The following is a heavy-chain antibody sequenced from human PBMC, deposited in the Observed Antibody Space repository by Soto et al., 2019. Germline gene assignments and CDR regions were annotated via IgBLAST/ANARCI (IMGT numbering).Heavy chain of an antibody. Sequence: PGGSLRLSCAASGFTLSGYYMNWIRQAPGKGLEWVSYISTSGSTIYYADSVKGRFTISRDNTKNSLYLQMNSLRAEDTAVYYCARDRVTQTPNYYYYYYGLNVWGQGTTVTVSS. D-gene: IGHD2-8*01. CDR3: ARDRVTQTPNYYYYYYGLNV. J-gene: IGHJ6*02. V-gene: IGHV3-11*01. CDR2: ISTSGSTI. CDR1: GFTLSGYY.